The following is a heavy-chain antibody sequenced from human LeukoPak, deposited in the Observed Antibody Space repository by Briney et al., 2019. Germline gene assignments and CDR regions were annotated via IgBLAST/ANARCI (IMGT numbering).Heavy chain of an antibody. D-gene: IGHD4-23*01. CDR3: ARLFKDYGGKGFIDY. CDR2: IIPIFGTA. V-gene: IGHV1-69*13. Sequence: GASVKVSCKASGGTFSSYAISWVRQAPGQGLEWMGGIIPIFGTANYAQKFQGGVTITADESTSTAYMELSSLRSEDTAVYYCARLFKDYGGKGFIDYWGQGTLVTVSS. J-gene: IGHJ4*02. CDR1: GGTFSSYA.